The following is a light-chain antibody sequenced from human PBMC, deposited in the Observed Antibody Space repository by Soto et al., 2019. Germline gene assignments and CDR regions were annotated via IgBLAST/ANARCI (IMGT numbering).Light chain of an antibody. CDR2: GAS. CDR3: QQYNSWPPDRT. CDR1: QSVGSN. J-gene: IGKJ1*01. Sequence: EIVMTQSPATLSVSPGERATLSCRASQSVGSNLAWYQQKPGQAPRLLIYGASTRAIGIPARFSGSGSGTEFPLTISSLQSEDFAIYFCQQYNSWPPDRTFGQGTKVEIK. V-gene: IGKV3-15*01.